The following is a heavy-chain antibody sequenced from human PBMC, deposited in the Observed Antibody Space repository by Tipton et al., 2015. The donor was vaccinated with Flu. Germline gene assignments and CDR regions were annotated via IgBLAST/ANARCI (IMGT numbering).Heavy chain of an antibody. CDR2: IYTSGST. CDR1: GGSISSGSYY. CDR3: ARGRAVAGFRGFDY. V-gene: IGHV4-61*02. D-gene: IGHD6-19*01. Sequence: LRLSCTVSGGSISSGSYYWSWIRQPAGKGLEWIGRIYTSGSTNCNPSLKSRVTISVDTSKNQFSLKLSSVTAADTAVYYCARGRAVAGFRGFDYWGQGTLVTVSS. J-gene: IGHJ4*02.